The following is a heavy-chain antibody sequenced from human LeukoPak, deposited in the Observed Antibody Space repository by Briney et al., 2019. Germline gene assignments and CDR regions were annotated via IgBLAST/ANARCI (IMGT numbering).Heavy chain of an antibody. CDR2: IYTTGLT. V-gene: IGHV4-61*02. CDR1: GGPMISGSYY. Sequence: PSETLSLTFTVPGGPMISGSYYWSSIRQPAGKGLERIGRIYTTGLTIYNPSLKSRVTISVDPSKNRFSLKLSSVTAADTAVYYCAREEYSSSHFDYWGQGTLVTVSS. CDR3: AREEYSSSHFDY. D-gene: IGHD6-13*01. J-gene: IGHJ4*02.